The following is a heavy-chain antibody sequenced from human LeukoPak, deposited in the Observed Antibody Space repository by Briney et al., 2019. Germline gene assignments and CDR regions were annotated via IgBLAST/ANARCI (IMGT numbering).Heavy chain of an antibody. CDR2: INPNSGGT. J-gene: IGHJ3*01. V-gene: IGHV1-2*06. CDR1: GYTFTGYY. CDR3: AGRLGYCSSKTCPSP. Sequence: GASVKVSCKASGYTFTGYYIHWVRQAPGQGLEWMGRINPNSGGTNYAQMFQGRVTMTRDTSISTDFMELSGLRSDDTAVYYCAGRLGYCSSKTCPSPWGQGTMVTVSS. D-gene: IGHD2-2*01.